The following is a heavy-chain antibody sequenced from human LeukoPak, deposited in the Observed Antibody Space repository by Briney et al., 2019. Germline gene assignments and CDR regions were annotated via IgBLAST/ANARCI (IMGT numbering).Heavy chain of an antibody. J-gene: IGHJ4*02. D-gene: IGHD3-10*01. CDR3: ARRLWFGDSGFDY. CDR2: INHSGST. Sequence: SETLSLTCAVYGGSFRGYYWSWIRQPPGKGLWWSGEINHSGSTNYNPSLKSRVTISVDTSKNQFSLKLSSVTAADTAVYYCARRLWFGDSGFDYWGQGTLVTVSS. V-gene: IGHV4-34*01. CDR1: GGSFRGYY.